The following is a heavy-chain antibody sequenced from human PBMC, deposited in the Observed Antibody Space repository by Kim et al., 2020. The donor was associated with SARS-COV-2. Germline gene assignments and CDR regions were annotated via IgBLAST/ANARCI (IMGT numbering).Heavy chain of an antibody. CDR1: GGSISSSSYY. CDR2: IYYSGST. D-gene: IGHD6-13*01. CDR3: ARHSLLAAAADY. Sequence: SETLSLTCTVSGGSISSSSYYWGWIRQPPGKGLEWIGSIYYSGSTYYNPSLKSRVTISVDTSKNQFSLKLSSVTAADTAVYYCARHSLLAAAADYWGQGTLVTVSS. J-gene: IGHJ4*02. V-gene: IGHV4-39*01.